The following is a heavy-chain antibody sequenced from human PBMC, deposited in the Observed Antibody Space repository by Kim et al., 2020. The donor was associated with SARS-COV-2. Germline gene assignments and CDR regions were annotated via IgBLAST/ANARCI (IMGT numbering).Heavy chain of an antibody. CDR3: ARELYYYGSGDIG. V-gene: IGHV4-34*01. J-gene: IGHJ4*02. D-gene: IGHD3-10*01. Sequence: YNPSLKSRVTISVDTSKNQFSLKLSSVTAADTAVYYCARELYYYGSGDIGWGQGTLVTVSS.